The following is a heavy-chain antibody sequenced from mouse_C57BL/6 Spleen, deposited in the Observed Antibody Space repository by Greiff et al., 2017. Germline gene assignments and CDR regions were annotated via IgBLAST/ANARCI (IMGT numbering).Heavy chain of an antibody. CDR3: ARHESSSSSYYFDY. V-gene: IGHV5-6*01. CDR2: ISSGGSYT. D-gene: IGHD3-2*02. J-gene: IGHJ2*01. Sequence: EVKLVEPGGDLVKPGGSLKLSCAASGFTFSSYGMSWVRQTPDKGLEWVATISSGGSYTYYPDNVKGRFTISRDNAKNTLYLQMSSLKSADTAMYFCARHESSSSSYYFDYWGPGTTLTVSS. CDR1: GFTFSSYG.